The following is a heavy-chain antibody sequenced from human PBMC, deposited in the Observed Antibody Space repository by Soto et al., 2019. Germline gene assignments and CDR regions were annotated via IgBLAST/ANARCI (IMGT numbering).Heavy chain of an antibody. CDR3: ARTLWRDAYNWGYFDL. D-gene: IGHD1-1*01. CDR1: GFTFSSYA. Sequence: ESGGGVVQPGRSLRLSCAASGFTFSSYAMHWVRQAPGKGLEWVAVISYDGSNKYYADSVKGRFTISRDNSKNTLFLQMNSLRAEDTAVYYCARTLWRDAYNWGYFDLWGRGTLVTVSS. V-gene: IGHV3-30-3*01. CDR2: ISYDGSNK. J-gene: IGHJ2*01.